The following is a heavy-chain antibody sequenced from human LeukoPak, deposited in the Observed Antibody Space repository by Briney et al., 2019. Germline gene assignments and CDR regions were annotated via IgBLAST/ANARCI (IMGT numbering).Heavy chain of an antibody. J-gene: IGHJ4*02. Sequence: PGGSLRLSCVASGFTFNSYAMCWVRQAPGKGLEWISGIFGSGGSAHYADSVKGRFTISRDNSKNTVYLQLDSLRVEDTAVYYCGKTTVGYSSGRYPGWPVDYWGQGALVTVSS. CDR3: GKTTVGYSSGRYPGWPVDY. D-gene: IGHD2-15*01. CDR1: GFTFNSYA. CDR2: IFGSGGSA. V-gene: IGHV3-23*01.